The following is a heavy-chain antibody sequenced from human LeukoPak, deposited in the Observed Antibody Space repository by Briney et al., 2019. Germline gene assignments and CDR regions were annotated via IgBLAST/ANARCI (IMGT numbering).Heavy chain of an antibody. D-gene: IGHD3-3*01. J-gene: IGHJ4*02. CDR2: ISWNSGGI. CDR3: AKGGLRKRTIFGVGAGY. Sequence: PGRSLRLSCAASGFTFDDYAMHWVRQAPGKGLEWVSGISWNSGGIGYADSVKGRFTISRDNAKNSLYLQMNSLRAEDTALYYCAKGGLRKRTIFGVGAGYWGQGTLVTVSS. CDR1: GFTFDDYA. V-gene: IGHV3-9*01.